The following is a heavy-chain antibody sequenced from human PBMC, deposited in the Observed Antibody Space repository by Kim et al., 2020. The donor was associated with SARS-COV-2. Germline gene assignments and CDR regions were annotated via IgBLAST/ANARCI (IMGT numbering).Heavy chain of an antibody. CDR1: GGSISSSCYY. D-gene: IGHD3-10*01. CDR2: IYYSGST. J-gene: IGHJ4*02. CDR3: ARLLAVAYDY. Sequence: SETLSLTCTVSGGSISSSCYYWGWIRQPPGKGLEWIGSIYYSGSTYYNPSLKSRVTISVDTSKNQFSLKLSSVTAADTAVYYCARLLAVAYDYWGQGTLV. V-gene: IGHV4-39*01.